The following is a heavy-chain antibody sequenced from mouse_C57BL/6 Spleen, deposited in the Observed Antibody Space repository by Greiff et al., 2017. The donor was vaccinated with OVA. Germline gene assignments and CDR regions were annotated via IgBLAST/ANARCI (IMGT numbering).Heavy chain of an antibody. J-gene: IGHJ2*01. V-gene: IGHV1-19*01. CDR2: INPYNGGT. Sequence: EVQGVESGPVLVKPGASVKMSCKASGYTFTDYYMNWVKQSHGKSLEWIGVINPYNGGTSYNQKFKGKATLTVDKSSSTAYMELNSLTSEDSAVYYCASRDYYGDYFDYWGQGTTLTVSS. CDR3: ASRDYYGDYFDY. D-gene: IGHD1-1*01. CDR1: GYTFTDYY.